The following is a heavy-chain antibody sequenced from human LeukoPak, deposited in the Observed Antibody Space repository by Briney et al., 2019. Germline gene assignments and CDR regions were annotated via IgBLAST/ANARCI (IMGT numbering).Heavy chain of an antibody. CDR1: GGSFSGYY. Sequence: PSETLSLTCAVYGGSFSGYYWSWIRQPPGKGLEWIGEINHSGSTNYNPSLKSRVTISVDTSKNQFSLKLSSVTAADTAVYYCAREGSDYHDAFDIWGQGTMVAVSS. CDR2: INHSGST. CDR3: AREGSDYHDAFDI. J-gene: IGHJ3*02. V-gene: IGHV4-34*01. D-gene: IGHD3-16*01.